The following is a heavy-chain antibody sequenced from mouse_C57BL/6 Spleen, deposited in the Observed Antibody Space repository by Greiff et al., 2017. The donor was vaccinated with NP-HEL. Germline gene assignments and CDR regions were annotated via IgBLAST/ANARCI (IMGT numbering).Heavy chain of an antibody. D-gene: IGHD1-1*01. V-gene: IGHV5-17*01. CDR1: GFTFSDYG. J-gene: IGHJ1*03. Sequence: EVKLMESGGGLVKPGGSLKLSCAASGFTFSDYGMHWVRQAPEKGLEWVAYISSGSSTIYYADTVKGRFTISRDNAKNTLFPKMTSLRSEDTAMYYCARKFATVVGYFDVWGTGTTVTVSS. CDR3: ARKFATVVGYFDV. CDR2: ISSGSSTI.